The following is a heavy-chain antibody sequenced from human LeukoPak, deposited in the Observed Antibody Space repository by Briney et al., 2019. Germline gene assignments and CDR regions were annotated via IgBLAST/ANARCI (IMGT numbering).Heavy chain of an antibody. CDR3: ARGRDGYNFLNRGEYYYFDY. CDR2: FYTSGST. J-gene: IGHJ4*02. Sequence: PSETLSLTRTVSGGSISSYYWSWIRQPAGKGLEWIGRFYTSGSTNYNPSLKSRVTISVDTSKNQFSLKLSSVTAADTAVYYCARGRDGYNFLNRGEYYYFDYWGQGTLVTVSS. CDR1: GGSISSYY. D-gene: IGHD5-24*01. V-gene: IGHV4-4*07.